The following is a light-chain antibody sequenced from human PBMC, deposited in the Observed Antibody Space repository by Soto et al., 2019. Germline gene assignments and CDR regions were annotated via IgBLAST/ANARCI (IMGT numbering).Light chain of an antibody. CDR1: SSNIGSSN. Sequence: QSVLTQPPSASGTPGQRVTISCSGSSSNIGSSNVYWYQQLPGTAPKLLIYRNNQRSSGVPDRISGSKSGTSASLAISGLRSEDEADYYCASWDDSLSGVVFGGGTKVTVL. CDR3: ASWDDSLSGVV. J-gene: IGLJ3*02. CDR2: RNN. V-gene: IGLV1-47*01.